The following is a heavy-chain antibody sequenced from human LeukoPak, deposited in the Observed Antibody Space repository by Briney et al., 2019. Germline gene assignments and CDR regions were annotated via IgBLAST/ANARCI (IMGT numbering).Heavy chain of an antibody. CDR1: GGTFSSYA. CDR2: IIPILGIA. J-gene: IGHJ4*02. V-gene: IGHV1-69*04. CDR3: ARDFYYEGFDY. Sequence: SVKVSCKASGGTFSSYAISWVRQAPGQGLEWMGRIIPILGIANYAQKFQGRVTITADKSTSTAYMELSSLRSEDTAVYYCARDFYYEGFDYWGQGTLVTVSS. D-gene: IGHD3-22*01.